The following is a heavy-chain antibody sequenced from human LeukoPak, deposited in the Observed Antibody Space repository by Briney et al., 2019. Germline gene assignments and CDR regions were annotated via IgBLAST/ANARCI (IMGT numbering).Heavy chain of an antibody. CDR1: GFTLRSYV. D-gene: IGHD3-16*01. CDR2: ISGSGDST. J-gene: IGHJ3*02. CDR3: TRVWLEDAFDI. Sequence: GGSLRLSCVASGFTLRSYVMNWVRQTPGKGLEWVSSISGSGDSTFYADSVKGRFSISRDNSKNTLYLQMNSLKTEDTAVYYCTRVWLEDAFDIWGQGTMVTVSS. V-gene: IGHV3-23*01.